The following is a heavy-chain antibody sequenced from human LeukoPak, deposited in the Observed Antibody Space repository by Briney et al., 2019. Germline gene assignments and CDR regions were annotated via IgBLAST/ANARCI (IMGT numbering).Heavy chain of an antibody. CDR2: IYYSGST. J-gene: IGHJ4*02. Sequence: SETLSLTCTVSGGSISSYYWSWIRQPPGKGLGWSGYIYYSGSTNYNPPLKSRVTISVDTSKNQFSLKLSSVTAADTAVYYCAREVRRAFDYWGQGTLVTVSS. CDR1: GGSISSYY. CDR3: AREVRRAFDY. D-gene: IGHD2-2*01. V-gene: IGHV4-59*01.